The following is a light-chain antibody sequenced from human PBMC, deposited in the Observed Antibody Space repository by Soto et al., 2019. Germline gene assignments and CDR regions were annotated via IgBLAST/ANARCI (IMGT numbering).Light chain of an antibody. CDR2: DAS. CDR1: QSVGRRY. Sequence: EIVLTQSPGTLSLSPGERATLSCRASQSVGRRYLAWYQQKPGQAPRLLIYDASNRATGIPARFSGSGSGTEFTLTISSLQSEDFAVYYCQQFHNWPPITFGQGTRLEIK. J-gene: IGKJ5*01. CDR3: QQFHNWPPIT. V-gene: IGKV3-15*01.